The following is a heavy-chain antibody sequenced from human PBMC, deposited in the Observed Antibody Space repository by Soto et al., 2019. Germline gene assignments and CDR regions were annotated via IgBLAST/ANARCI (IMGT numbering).Heavy chain of an antibody. CDR1: GFTFSSYA. J-gene: IGHJ4*02. V-gene: IGHV3-30-3*01. Sequence: PGGSLRLSCAASGFTFSSYAVHWVRQAPGKGLEWVAVISYDGSNNYYADSVKGRFTISRDNSKNTLYLQMNSLRAEDTAVYYCARDFGSLGATIDYWGQGTQVTVSS. CDR3: ARDFGSLGATIDY. CDR2: ISYDGSNN. D-gene: IGHD1-26*01.